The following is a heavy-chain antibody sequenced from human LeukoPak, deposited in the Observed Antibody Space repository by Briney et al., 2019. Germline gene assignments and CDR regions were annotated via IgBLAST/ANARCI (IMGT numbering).Heavy chain of an antibody. V-gene: IGHV3-23*01. Sequence: QPGGSLRLSCAASGFTFSRYVMSWVRQAPGKGLEWVSSISGSGDRTYYADSVKGRFTISRDNSKNTLYLQMNSLRDEDTAVYYCGKDRTTVAGTSPEFWGQGTLVTVSS. CDR2: ISGSGDRT. J-gene: IGHJ4*02. CDR3: GKDRTTVAGTSPEF. D-gene: IGHD6-19*01. CDR1: GFTFSRYV.